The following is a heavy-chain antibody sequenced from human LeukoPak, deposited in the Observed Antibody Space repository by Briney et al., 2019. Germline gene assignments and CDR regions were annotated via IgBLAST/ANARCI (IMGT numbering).Heavy chain of an antibody. CDR3: ATARNDYDSNGFSVLDY. Sequence: GGSLRLSCAGFGFTFTSYGMHWVRQAPGKGLEWVANIWYDGSNKNYAASVKGRFTISRDNSQTLYLQMNSLTVGDTAVYYCATARNDYDSNGFSVLDYWGQGTLVTVSS. CDR2: IWYDGSNK. J-gene: IGHJ4*02. V-gene: IGHV3-33*01. CDR1: GFTFTSYG. D-gene: IGHD3-22*01.